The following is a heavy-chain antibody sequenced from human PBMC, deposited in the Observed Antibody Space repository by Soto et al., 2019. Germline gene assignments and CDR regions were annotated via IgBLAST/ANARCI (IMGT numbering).Heavy chain of an antibody. D-gene: IGHD3-3*01. Sequence: SETLSLTCTVSGGSISSYYWSWIRQPPGKGLEWIGYIYYSGSTNYNPSLKSRVTISVDTSKNQFSLKLSSVTAADTAVYYCARASPPYDFWSGYFLYTATFDYWGQGTLVTVSS. J-gene: IGHJ4*02. CDR3: ARASPPYDFWSGYFLYTATFDY. CDR2: IYYSGST. V-gene: IGHV4-59*01. CDR1: GGSISSYY.